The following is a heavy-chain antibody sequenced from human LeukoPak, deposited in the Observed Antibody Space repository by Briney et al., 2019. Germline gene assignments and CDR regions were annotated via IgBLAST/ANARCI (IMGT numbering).Heavy chain of an antibody. CDR3: ATDPLSDAFDI. CDR2: FDPEDGET. J-gene: IGHJ3*02. V-gene: IGHV1-24*01. CDR1: GYTFTSYG. Sequence: ASVKVSCKASGYTFTSYGISWVRQAPGKGLEWMGGFDPEDGETIYAQKFQGRVTMTEDTSTDTAYMELSSLRSEDTAVYYCATDPLSDAFDIWGQGTMVTVSS. D-gene: IGHD3-16*02.